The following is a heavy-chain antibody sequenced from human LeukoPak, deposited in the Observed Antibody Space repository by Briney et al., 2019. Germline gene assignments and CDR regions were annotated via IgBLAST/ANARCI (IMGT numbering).Heavy chain of an antibody. D-gene: IGHD6-13*01. J-gene: IGHJ5*02. CDR1: GYTFTGSY. CDR3: ARDGRGHWDTSRWYLGNWFDP. CDR2: ISTYDANT. V-gene: IGHV1-18*04. Sequence: ASVKVSCKASGYTFTGSYMHWVRQAPGQGLEWMGWISTYDANTEYAQKLQGRVTMTTDTSTSTAYMEVRSLRSDDTAVYYCARDGRGHWDTSRWYLGNWFDPWGQGTLVTVSS.